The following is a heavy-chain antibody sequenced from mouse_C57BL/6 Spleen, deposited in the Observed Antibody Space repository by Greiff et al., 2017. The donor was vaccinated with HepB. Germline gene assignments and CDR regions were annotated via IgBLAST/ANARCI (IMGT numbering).Heavy chain of an antibody. V-gene: IGHV5-17*01. Sequence: EVMLVESGGGLVKPGGSLKLSCAASGFTFSDYGMHWVRQAPEKGLEWVAYISSGSSTIYYADTVKGRFTISRDNAKNTLFLQMTSLRSEDTAMYYCARDYYGNPYWYFDVWGTGTTVTVSS. CDR3: ARDYYGNPYWYFDV. J-gene: IGHJ1*03. CDR1: GFTFSDYG. D-gene: IGHD2-1*01. CDR2: ISSGSSTI.